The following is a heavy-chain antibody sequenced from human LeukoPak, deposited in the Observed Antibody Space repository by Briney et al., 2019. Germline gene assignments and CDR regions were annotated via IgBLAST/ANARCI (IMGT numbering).Heavy chain of an antibody. CDR2: ISGSGGST. CDR1: GSTFSSYA. Sequence: PGGSLRLSCAASGSTFSSYAMSWVRQAPGKGLEWVSAISGSGGSTYYADSVKGRFTISRDNSKNTLYLQMNSLRAEDTAVYYCAKDMYPNYYYYGMDVWGQGTTVAVSS. V-gene: IGHV3-23*01. J-gene: IGHJ6*02. D-gene: IGHD2-8*01. CDR3: AKDMYPNYYYYGMDV.